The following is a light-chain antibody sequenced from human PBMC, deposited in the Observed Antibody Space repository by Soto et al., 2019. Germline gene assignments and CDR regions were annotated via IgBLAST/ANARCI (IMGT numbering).Light chain of an antibody. CDR1: QSISSSY. CDR3: QQYDSSPRT. J-gene: IGKJ1*01. CDR2: GAS. V-gene: IGKV3-20*01. Sequence: EIVLTQSPGTLSLSPGEIATLSCRASQSISSSYLAWYQQKPGQAPRLLIYGASSRATAIPDRFSGSGSGTDFTLTISRLEPEDFAVYYCQQYDSSPRTFGQGTKVEIK.